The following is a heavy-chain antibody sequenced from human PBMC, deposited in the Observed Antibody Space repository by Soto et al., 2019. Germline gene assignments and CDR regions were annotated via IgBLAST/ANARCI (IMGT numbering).Heavy chain of an antibody. V-gene: IGHV3-33*01. CDR2: IWYDGSNK. J-gene: IGHJ4*02. Sequence: QVQLVESGGGVVQPGRSLRLSCAASGFTFSSYGMHWVRQAPGKGLEWVAVIWYDGSNKYYADSVKGRFTISRDNSKNTLYLQMNSLRAEDTAVYYCARDTYYYGSGSYRSKFDYWGQGTLVTVSS. CDR3: ARDTYYYGSGSYRSKFDY. CDR1: GFTFSSYG. D-gene: IGHD3-10*01.